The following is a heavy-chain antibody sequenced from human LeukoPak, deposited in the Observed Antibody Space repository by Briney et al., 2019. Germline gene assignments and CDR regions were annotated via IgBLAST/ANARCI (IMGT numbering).Heavy chain of an antibody. CDR2: ISAYNGNT. CDR3: ARDMLSDSSGYYYGVHFDY. D-gene: IGHD3-22*01. CDR1: GYTFTSYG. V-gene: IGHV1-18*01. J-gene: IGHJ4*02. Sequence: GASVKVSCKASGYTFTSYGISWVRQAPGQGLEWMGWISAYNGNTNYAQKLQGRVTMTRDTSTSTVYMELSSLRSEDTAVYYCARDMLSDSSGYYYGVHFDYWGQGTLVTVSS.